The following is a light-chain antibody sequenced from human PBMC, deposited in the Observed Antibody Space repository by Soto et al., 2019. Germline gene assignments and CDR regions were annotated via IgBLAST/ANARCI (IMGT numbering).Light chain of an antibody. CDR1: QSVSSSY. J-gene: IGKJ5*01. Sequence: EIGLTQSPGTLSLSPGERAILSCRASQSVSSSYVAWYQQKPGQAPRLLIYGASSRATGIPDRFSGSGSGTDFTLTVSRLKPEDFAVYYCQQYGSSPLTFGQGTRLEIK. V-gene: IGKV3-20*01. CDR3: QQYGSSPLT. CDR2: GAS.